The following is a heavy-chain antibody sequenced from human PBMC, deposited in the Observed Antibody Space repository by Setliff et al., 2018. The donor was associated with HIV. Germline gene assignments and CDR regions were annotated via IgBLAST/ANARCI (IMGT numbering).Heavy chain of an antibody. Sequence: GGSLRLSCVASGFTFNSYWMYWVRQAPGKGLVCVSRVNNDGTDTVYADSVKGRFTISRDNAKSTVYLQMGSLSADDTAVYYCARGGFNHAFDIWGQGTMVTVSS. CDR3: ARGGFNHAFDI. J-gene: IGHJ3*02. D-gene: IGHD2-15*01. V-gene: IGHV3-74*01. CDR1: GFTFNSYW. CDR2: VNNDGTDT.